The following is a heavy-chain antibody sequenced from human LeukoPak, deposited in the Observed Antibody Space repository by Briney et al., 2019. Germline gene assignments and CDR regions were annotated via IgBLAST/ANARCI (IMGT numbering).Heavy chain of an antibody. V-gene: IGHV1-69*06. J-gene: IGHJ6*03. CDR2: IIPIFGTA. D-gene: IGHD5-12*01. CDR1: GGTFSSYA. CDR3: ARAFSVATHPYYYYYMDV. Sequence: SVKVSCKASGGTFSSYAISWVRQAPGQGLEWMGGIIPIFGTANYAQKFQGRVTVTADKSTSTAYMELSSLRSEDTAVYYCARAFSVATHPYYYYYMDVWGKGTTVTVSS.